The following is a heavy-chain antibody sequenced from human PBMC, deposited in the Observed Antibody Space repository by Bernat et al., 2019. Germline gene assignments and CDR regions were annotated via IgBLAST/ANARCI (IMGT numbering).Heavy chain of an antibody. CDR3: ARFLITMINSPEIGFDY. CDR1: GYTFTSYG. CDR2: IIAYNGNT. D-gene: IGHD3-22*01. Sequence: QVQLVQSGAEVKKPGASVKVSCKASGYTFTSYGISWVRQAPGQGLEWMGWIIAYNGNTNYAQKLQGRVTMTTDTSTSTAYMELRSLRSDDTAVYYCARFLITMINSPEIGFDYWGQGTLVTVSS. J-gene: IGHJ4*02. V-gene: IGHV1-18*01.